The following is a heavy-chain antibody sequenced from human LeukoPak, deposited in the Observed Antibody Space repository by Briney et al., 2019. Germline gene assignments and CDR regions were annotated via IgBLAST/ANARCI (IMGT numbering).Heavy chain of an antibody. CDR3: AKDTQWLGYYFDY. V-gene: IGHV3-21*01. D-gene: IGHD6-19*01. J-gene: IGHJ4*02. CDR1: GFTFSSYS. CDR2: ISSSSSYI. Sequence: GGSLRLSCAASGFTFSSYSMNWVRQAPGKGLEWVSSISSSSSYIYYADSVKGRFTISRDNAKDTLYLQMNSLRAEDTAVYYCAKDTQWLGYYFDYWGQGTLVTVSS.